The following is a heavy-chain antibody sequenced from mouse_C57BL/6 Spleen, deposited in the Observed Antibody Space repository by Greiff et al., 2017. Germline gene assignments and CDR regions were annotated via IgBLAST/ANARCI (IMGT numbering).Heavy chain of an antibody. V-gene: IGHV1-69*01. CDR1: GYTFTSYW. CDR3: ARGEDDGYLAWFAY. CDR2: IDPSDSYT. D-gene: IGHD2-3*01. Sequence: QVQLQQPGAELVMPGASVKLSCKASGYTFTSYWMHWVKQRPGQGLEWIGEIDPSDSYTNYNQKFKGKSTLTVDKSSSTAYMQLSSLTSEDSAVYYCARGEDDGYLAWFAYWGQGTLVTVSA. J-gene: IGHJ3*01.